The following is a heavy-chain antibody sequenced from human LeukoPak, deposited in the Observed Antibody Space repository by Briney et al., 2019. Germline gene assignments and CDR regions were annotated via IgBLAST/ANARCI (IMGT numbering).Heavy chain of an antibody. CDR3: ARDRSAKYVWGSYHYKAGDAFDI. Sequence: GASVKVSCKASGYTFTSYAMHWVRQAPGQRLEWMGWINAGNGNTKYSQKFQGRVTITRDTSASTAYMELSSLRSEDTAVYYCARDRSAKYVWGSYHYKAGDAFDIWGQGTMVTVSS. J-gene: IGHJ3*02. CDR2: INAGNGNT. V-gene: IGHV1-3*01. D-gene: IGHD3-16*02. CDR1: GYTFTSYA.